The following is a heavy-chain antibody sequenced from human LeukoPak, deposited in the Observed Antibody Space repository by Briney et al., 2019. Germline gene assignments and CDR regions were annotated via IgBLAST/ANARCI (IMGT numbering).Heavy chain of an antibody. Sequence: ASVKVSCKASGYTFTSYGISWVRQAPGQGLEWMGWISAYNGNTNYAQKLQGRVTMTTDTSTSTAHMELRSLRSDDTAVYYCARDRGYYDSSGYYSTFDYWGQGTLVTVSS. V-gene: IGHV1-18*01. CDR3: ARDRGYYDSSGYYSTFDY. CDR2: ISAYNGNT. CDR1: GYTFTSYG. J-gene: IGHJ4*02. D-gene: IGHD3-22*01.